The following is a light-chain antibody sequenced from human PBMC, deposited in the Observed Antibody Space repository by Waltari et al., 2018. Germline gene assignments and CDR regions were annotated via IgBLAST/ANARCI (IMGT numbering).Light chain of an antibody. J-gene: IGLJ1*01. Sequence: QSALPQPASVSGSPGQSITISCTGTRSDIGTYHYLSWYQQYPGKAPKLMIYDVNKRPSGVSDRFSGSKSGNTASLTISGLQAEDEADYYCCSYTRGSTYVFGTGTQVTVL. CDR2: DVN. CDR3: CSYTRGSTYV. V-gene: IGLV2-14*01. CDR1: RSDIGTYHY.